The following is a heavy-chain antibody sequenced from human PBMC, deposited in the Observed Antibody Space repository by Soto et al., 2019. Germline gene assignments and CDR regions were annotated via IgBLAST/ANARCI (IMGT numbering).Heavy chain of an antibody. CDR2: ISSSSSYI. D-gene: IGHD1-1*01. CDR1: GFTFSSYT. V-gene: IGHV3-21*01. Sequence: EVQLVESGGGLVKPGGSLRLSCAASGFTFSSYTMNWVRQAPGKGLEWVSSISSSSSYIYYADSVKGRFTISRDNAKNLLYLQMNGLRGEDSAVYYCARLLIIGTTRGSYFDYCGQGPLVTVSS. CDR3: ARLLIIGTTRGSYFDY. J-gene: IGHJ4*02.